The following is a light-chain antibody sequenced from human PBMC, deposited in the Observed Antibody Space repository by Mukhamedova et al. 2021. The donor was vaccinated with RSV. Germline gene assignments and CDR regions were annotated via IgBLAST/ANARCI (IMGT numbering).Light chain of an antibody. Sequence: ISSWLAWYQQKPGKAPKLLIYKASSLESGVPSRFSGSGSGTEFTLTISSLQPDDFATYYCQQYNSYPWTFGQGTKVVIK. V-gene: IGKV1-5*03. J-gene: IGKJ1*01. CDR3: QQYNSYPWT. CDR1: ISSW. CDR2: KAS.